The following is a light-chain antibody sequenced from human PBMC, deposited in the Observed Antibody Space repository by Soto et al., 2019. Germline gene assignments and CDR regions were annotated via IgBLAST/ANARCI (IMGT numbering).Light chain of an antibody. J-gene: IGKJ2*01. CDR2: LAS. Sequence: DIQMTQSPSSLSASVGDRVTITCRASQDITYDCAWYQQKAGRAPKRLMSLASRLARGVPSRFSGSGSRTELPPAISSLKPADFAPYYCLHHNGYPPVFDQGTKLEIK. CDR1: QDITYD. CDR3: LHHNGYPPV. V-gene: IGKV1-17*01.